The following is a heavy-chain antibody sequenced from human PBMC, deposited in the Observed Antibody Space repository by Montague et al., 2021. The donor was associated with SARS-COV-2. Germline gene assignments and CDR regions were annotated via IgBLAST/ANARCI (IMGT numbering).Heavy chain of an antibody. D-gene: IGHD3-10*01. CDR1: GGSITESS. V-gene: IGHV4-34*04. CDR3: ARVNKGYYQYPGGLSWFDP. Sequence: SETLSLTCAVYGGSITESSWTWIRQVPGKGLEWLGEVDPRGGATHRPSLRDRPTVPVDRPENQVSLSLTSVNAADTAVYFCARVNKGYYQYPGGLSWFDPWGQGTLVIVST. CDR2: VDPRGGA. J-gene: IGHJ5*01.